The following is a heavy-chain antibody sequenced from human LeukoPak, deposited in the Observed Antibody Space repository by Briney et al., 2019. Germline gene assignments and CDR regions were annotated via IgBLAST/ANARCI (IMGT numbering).Heavy chain of an antibody. CDR3: ARVTTWPGDYYGMDV. Sequence: GGSLRLSCAAPGFTFSSYSMTWVRQAPGKGLEWVSSISSSSSYIYYADSVKGRFTISRDNAKNLLYLQMNSLRAEDTAVYYCARVTTWPGDYYGMDVWGQGTTVTVSS. J-gene: IGHJ6*02. CDR1: GFTFSSYS. CDR2: ISSSSSYI. D-gene: IGHD4-11*01. V-gene: IGHV3-21*01.